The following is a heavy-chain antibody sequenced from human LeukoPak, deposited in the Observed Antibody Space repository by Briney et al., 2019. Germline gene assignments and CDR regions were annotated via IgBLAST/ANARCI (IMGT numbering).Heavy chain of an antibody. V-gene: IGHV3-9*01. CDR3: AKSRSDYYYNMDV. CDR2: ISWNSNSI. J-gene: IGHJ6*02. CDR1: GFIFDDYA. Sequence: GRSLRLSCAASGFIFDDYAMHWVRQAPGKGLEWVSGISWNSNSIDYADSVKGRFTISRDNAKNSLYLQMNSLRAEDTALYYCAKSRSDYYYNMDVWGQGTTVTVSS.